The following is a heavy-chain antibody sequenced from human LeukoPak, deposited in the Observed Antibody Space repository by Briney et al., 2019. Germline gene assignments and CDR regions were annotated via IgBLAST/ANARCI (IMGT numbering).Heavy chain of an antibody. J-gene: IGHJ6*02. Sequence: SVKVSCKASGGTFSSYAISWVRQAPGQGLEWMGGIIPIFGTANYAQKLQGRVTITADESTSTAYMELSSLRSEDTAVYYCARDQGHCSGGSCYSGIYYYYGMDVWGQGTTVTVSS. CDR1: GGTFSSYA. D-gene: IGHD2-15*01. CDR2: IIPIFGTA. V-gene: IGHV1-69*13. CDR3: ARDQGHCSGGSCYSGIYYYYGMDV.